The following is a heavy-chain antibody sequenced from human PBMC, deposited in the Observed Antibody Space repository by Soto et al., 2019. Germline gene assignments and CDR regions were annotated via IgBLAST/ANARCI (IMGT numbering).Heavy chain of an antibody. Sequence: QVQLVQSGAEVKKPGSSVKVSCKASEGTFSSYAISWVRQAPGQGLEWMGGIIPIFGTANYAQKCEGRVTITADESTRTAYMELSSLRSEDTAVYYCARAASRFPPTYYYEDWGQGTLVTVSS. CDR2: IIPIFGTA. CDR1: EGTFSSYA. J-gene: IGHJ4*02. CDR3: ARAASRFPPTYYYED. D-gene: IGHD2-21*01. V-gene: IGHV1-69*01.